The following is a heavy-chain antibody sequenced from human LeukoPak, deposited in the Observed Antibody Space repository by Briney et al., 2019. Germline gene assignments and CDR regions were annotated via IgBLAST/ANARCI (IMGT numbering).Heavy chain of an antibody. D-gene: IGHD2-2*02. CDR2: IIPIFGTA. CDR3: ARVGFGCSSTSCYRGGLNWFDP. Sequence: ASVKVSCTASGGTFSSYAISWVRQAPGQGLEWMGGIIPIFGTANYAQKFQGRVTITADESTSTAYMELSSLRSEDTAVYYCARVGFGCSSTSCYRGGLNWFDPWGQGTLVTISS. CDR1: GGTFSSYA. J-gene: IGHJ5*02. V-gene: IGHV1-69*13.